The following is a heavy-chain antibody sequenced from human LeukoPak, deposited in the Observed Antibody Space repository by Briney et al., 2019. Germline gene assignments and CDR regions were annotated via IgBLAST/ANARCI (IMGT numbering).Heavy chain of an antibody. CDR2: INPDGSST. V-gene: IGHV3-74*03. Sequence: GGSLRLSCAGSGFIFSNYWMHWVRQAPGKGLVWVARINPDGSSTAYADSVKGRFTLSRDNARKTLFLQMNSLRVDDTAVYYCARAVVPAAVPYFWGQGTLVTVSP. CDR3: ARAVVPAAVPYF. D-gene: IGHD2-15*01. CDR1: GFIFSNYW. J-gene: IGHJ4*02.